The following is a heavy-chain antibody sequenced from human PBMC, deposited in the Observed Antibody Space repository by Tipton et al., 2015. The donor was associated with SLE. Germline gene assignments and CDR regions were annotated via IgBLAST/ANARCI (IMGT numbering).Heavy chain of an antibody. CDR2: IYYTGNT. J-gene: IGHJ3*01. CDR1: GGSISSYY. D-gene: IGHD2-2*01. CDR3: ARMGLCTTTTCNEGAFDV. V-gene: IGHV4-59*07. Sequence: TLSLTCTVSGGSISSYYWSWIRQPPGKGLEWIGYIYYTGNTNYNPSLKSRVTMSADTSKSQFSLKLTFVSAADTAIYYCARMGLCTTTTCNEGAFDVWGQGSMVTVSS.